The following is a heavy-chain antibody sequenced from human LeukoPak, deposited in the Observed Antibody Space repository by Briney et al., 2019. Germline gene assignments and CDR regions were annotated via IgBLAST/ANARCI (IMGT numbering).Heavy chain of an antibody. Sequence: ASETLSLTCTVSGDSISRYYWSWIRQPPGKGLEWIGYIFYTGITSYNPSLKSRVAMSVDTSKNQFSLRLRSVTAADTAVYYCAGGFSGYDPLDYWGQGALVAVST. CDR3: AGGFSGYDPLDY. D-gene: IGHD5-12*01. J-gene: IGHJ4*02. V-gene: IGHV4-59*03. CDR2: IFYTGIT. CDR1: GDSISRYY.